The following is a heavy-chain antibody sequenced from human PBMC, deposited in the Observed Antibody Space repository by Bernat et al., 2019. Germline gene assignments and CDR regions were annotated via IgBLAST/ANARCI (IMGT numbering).Heavy chain of an antibody. CDR3: TRAGALGEQSFDY. D-gene: IGHD3-10*01. CDR2: VGTKANGIVK. V-gene: IGHV3-73*01. J-gene: IGHJ4*02. Sequence: EVQLAESGGGLVQPGGSLKLSCAASGLTFSDSTMQWVRQASGNGREWVGRVGTKANGIVKSYARAGKGRFTITREESKNTAYMQMKSRTLVDTAVYWCTRAGALGEQSFDYWGQGNLVTVSS. CDR1: GLTFSDST.